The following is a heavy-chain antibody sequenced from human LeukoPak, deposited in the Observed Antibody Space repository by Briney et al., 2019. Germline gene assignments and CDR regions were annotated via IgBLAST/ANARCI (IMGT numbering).Heavy chain of an antibody. V-gene: IGHV4-34*01. D-gene: IGHD3-22*01. Sequence: PSETLSLTCAVYGVSFSGYYWGWIRQPPGKGLEWVGEINHSGSTNYNPSLKSRVTIPVDTSKNQFSLKLSSVTAADTAVYYCARGPPSYYDSSGYYNYWGQGTLVTVSS. CDR3: ARGPPSYYDSSGYYNY. CDR1: GVSFSGYY. J-gene: IGHJ4*02. CDR2: INHSGST.